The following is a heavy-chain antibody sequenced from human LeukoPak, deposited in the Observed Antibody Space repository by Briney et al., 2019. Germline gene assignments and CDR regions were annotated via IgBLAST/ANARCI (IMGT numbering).Heavy chain of an antibody. J-gene: IGHJ4*02. D-gene: IGHD5-12*01. Sequence: ASVKVSCKASGGTSSSYPISWVRQAPGQGLEWMGRIIPILGIPNYAQKFQGRVTISADKSTSTAYMDLSSLRPEDTAVYYCATLTRGATAYWGQGTLVTVSS. CDR1: GGTSSSYP. V-gene: IGHV1-69*02. CDR3: ATLTRGATAY. CDR2: IIPILGIP.